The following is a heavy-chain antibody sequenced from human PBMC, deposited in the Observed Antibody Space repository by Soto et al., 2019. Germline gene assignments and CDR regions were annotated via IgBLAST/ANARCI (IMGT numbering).Heavy chain of an antibody. CDR1: GYSFTSYW. CDR2: IDPSDSDT. Sequence: GESLKISCKGSGYSFTSYWISWVRQLPGKGLEWLGRIDPSDSDTNYSPSFQGHVTISADKSISTAYLQWSSLKASDTAMYYCARTDFWTGYKASDVWGQGTTVTVPS. D-gene: IGHD3-3*01. V-gene: IGHV5-10-1*01. CDR3: ARTDFWTGYKASDV. J-gene: IGHJ6*02.